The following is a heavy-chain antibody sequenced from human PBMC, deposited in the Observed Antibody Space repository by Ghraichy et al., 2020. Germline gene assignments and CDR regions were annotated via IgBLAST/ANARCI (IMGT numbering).Heavy chain of an antibody. CDR1: GFTFTNYA. Sequence: GESLNISCAASGFTFTNYAMSWVRQAPGKGLEWVSGISGSGGDTYYADSVKGRFTISRDNSKNTLYLQVNSLRAEDTAVYYCAKLVGIYYYYSMDVWGQGTTVTVSS. J-gene: IGHJ6*02. D-gene: IGHD1-26*01. CDR2: ISGSGGDT. CDR3: AKLVGIYYYYSMDV. V-gene: IGHV3-23*01.